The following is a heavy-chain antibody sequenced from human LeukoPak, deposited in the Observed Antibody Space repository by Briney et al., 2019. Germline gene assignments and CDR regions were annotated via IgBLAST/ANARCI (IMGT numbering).Heavy chain of an antibody. Sequence: GGSLRLSCAASGFTFSSYAMSWVRQAPGKGREWVSAISGRGGSTYYADSVKGRFTISRDNSKNTLYLQMNSLRAEDTAVYYCSKAPTRPTWYSSSPDYFDYWGQGTLVTVSS. CDR3: SKAPTRPTWYSSSPDYFDY. CDR2: ISGRGGST. D-gene: IGHD6-6*01. CDR1: GFTFSSYA. J-gene: IGHJ4*02. V-gene: IGHV3-23*01.